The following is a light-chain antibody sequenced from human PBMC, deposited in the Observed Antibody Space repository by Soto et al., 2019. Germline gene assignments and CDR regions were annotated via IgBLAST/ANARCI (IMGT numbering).Light chain of an antibody. CDR3: QQYNSYS. J-gene: IGKJ1*01. CDR2: HAS. Sequence: DIQMTPSPSPPPASVGGRVPLTCRASQSISNWLAWYQQKPGTAPKVLIYHASNLQSGVPSRFSGSGSGTEFTLTISSLQPDDFATYYCQQYNSYSFGQGTKVDIK. V-gene: IGKV1-5*01. CDR1: QSISNW.